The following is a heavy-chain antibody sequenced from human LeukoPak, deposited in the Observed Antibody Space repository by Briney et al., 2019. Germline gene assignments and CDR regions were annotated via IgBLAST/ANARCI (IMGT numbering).Heavy chain of an antibody. CDR1: GGSISSSNW. CDR3: ARERGNTAADGPWFDP. Sequence: SETLSLTCAVSGGSISSSNWWSWVRQPPGKGLGWIGEIYHSGSTNYNPSLKSRVTISVDKSKNQFSLKLSSVTAADTAVYYCARERGNTAADGPWFDPWGQGTLVTVSS. D-gene: IGHD6-13*01. V-gene: IGHV4-4*02. J-gene: IGHJ5*02. CDR2: IYHSGST.